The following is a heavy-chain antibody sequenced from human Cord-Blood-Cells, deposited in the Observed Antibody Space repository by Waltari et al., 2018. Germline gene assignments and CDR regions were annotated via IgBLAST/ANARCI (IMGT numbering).Heavy chain of an antibody. CDR1: GGSFSGYY. CDR2: INHSGST. D-gene: IGHD6-13*01. J-gene: IGHJ3*02. Sequence: QVQLQQWDAGLLKPSETLSLTCAVYGGSFSGYYWSWIRQPPGKGLEWFGEINHSGSTNYNPSLKSRVTISVDTSKNQFSLKLSSVTAADTAVYYCARKRSSSWYGAFDIWGQGTMVTVSS. V-gene: IGHV4-34*01. CDR3: ARKRSSSWYGAFDI.